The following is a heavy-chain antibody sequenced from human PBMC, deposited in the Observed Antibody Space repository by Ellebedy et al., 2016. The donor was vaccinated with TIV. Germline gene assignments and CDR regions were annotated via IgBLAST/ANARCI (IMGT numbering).Heavy chain of an antibody. Sequence: AASVKVSCKASGYTFTSYYIHWMRQAPGQGLEWMGIMNANDGDTTYAQKFQGRVTMTRDTSTPTVYMELTSLRFEDTAVYYCARAAAMTKVSSPSAYWGQGTLVTVS. J-gene: IGHJ4*02. CDR1: GYTFTSYY. CDR3: ARAAAMTKVSSPSAY. D-gene: IGHD4-17*01. V-gene: IGHV1-46*01. CDR2: MNANDGDT.